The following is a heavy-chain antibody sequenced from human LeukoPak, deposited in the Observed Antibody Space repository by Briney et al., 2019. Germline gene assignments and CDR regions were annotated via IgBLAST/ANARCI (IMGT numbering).Heavy chain of an antibody. CDR1: GFTFGKYW. J-gene: IGHJ4*02. Sequence: GGSLRLSCVASGFTFGKYWMSWVRQAPGKGLEWVANIKLDGSEKNYVDSVKGRFTISRDNTKNSLYLQMNSLRAEDTAVFYCARDQYDTWSRRGNFDSWGQGTLVIVSS. CDR2: IKLDGSEK. V-gene: IGHV3-7*03. CDR3: ARDQYDTWSRRGNFDS. D-gene: IGHD3-3*01.